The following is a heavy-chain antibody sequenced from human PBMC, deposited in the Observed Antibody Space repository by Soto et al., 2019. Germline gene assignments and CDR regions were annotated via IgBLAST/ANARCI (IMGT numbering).Heavy chain of an antibody. J-gene: IGHJ4*02. CDR1: GLTFGSYT. CDR2: ISGSSSTI. CDR3: AREGWLRGLCDY. Sequence: EVQLVESGGGLEKPGGSLRLSFAASGLTFGSYTLNWVRQAPGKGLDWFSYISGSSSTIYYADSVKGGFTISRDNAKNSLYLQMNSLRAENTAVYYCAREGWLRGLCDYWGQGTLVTVSS. D-gene: IGHD5-12*01. V-gene: IGHV3-48*01.